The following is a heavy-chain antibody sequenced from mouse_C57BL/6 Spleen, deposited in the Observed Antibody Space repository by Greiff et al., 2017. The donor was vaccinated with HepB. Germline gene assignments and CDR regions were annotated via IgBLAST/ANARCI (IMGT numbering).Heavy chain of an antibody. CDR2: IHPNSGST. V-gene: IGHV1-64*01. CDR1: GYTFTSYW. J-gene: IGHJ4*01. CDR3: ARSLTTVVADYYAMDY. D-gene: IGHD1-1*01. Sequence: QVQLQQSGAELVKPGASVKLSCKASGYTFTSYWMHWVKQRPGQGLEWIGMIHPNSGSTNYNEKFKSKATLTVDKSSSTAYMQLSSLTSEDSAVYYCARSLTTVVADYYAMDYWGQGTSVTVSS.